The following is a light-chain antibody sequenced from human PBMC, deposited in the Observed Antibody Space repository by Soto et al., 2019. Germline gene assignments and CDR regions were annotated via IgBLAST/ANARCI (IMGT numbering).Light chain of an antibody. CDR3: QVWDSSSDHVV. CDR2: YDS. J-gene: IGLJ7*01. CDR1: KVGIKS. Sequence: SYELTQPPSVSGAPGKTARITCGGNKVGIKSVHWYQQKPGQAPVLVIYYDSARPSGIPERFSGANSGNTATLTISRVEAGDEADYYCQVWDSSSDHVVFGGGTQLTVL. V-gene: IGLV3-21*04.